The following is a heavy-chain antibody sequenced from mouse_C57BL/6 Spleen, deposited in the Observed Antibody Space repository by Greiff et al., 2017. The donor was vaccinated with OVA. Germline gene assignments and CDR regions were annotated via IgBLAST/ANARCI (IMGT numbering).Heavy chain of an antibody. CDR3: ARWDSNYGNYFDY. D-gene: IGHD2-5*01. Sequence: VQLQQSGPELVKPGASVKIPCKASGYTFTDYNMDWVKQSHGKSLEWIGDINPNNGGTIYNQKFKGKATLTVDKSSSTAYMELRSLTSEDTAVYYCARWDSNYGNYFDYWGQGTTLTVSS. CDR1: GYTFTDYN. J-gene: IGHJ2*01. V-gene: IGHV1-18*01. CDR2: INPNNGGT.